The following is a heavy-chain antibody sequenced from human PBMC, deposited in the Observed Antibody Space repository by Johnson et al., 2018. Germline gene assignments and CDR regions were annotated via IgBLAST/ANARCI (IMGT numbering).Heavy chain of an antibody. D-gene: IGHD5-24*01. J-gene: IGHJ3*02. V-gene: IGHV1-69*12. CDR3: ASEVEMATTSRGAFDI. Sequence: QVQLVQSGAEVKKPGSSVKVSCKASGGTFSSYAISWVRQAPGQGLEGMGGIIPIFGTANYAQKFQGRVTITADESTSTAYMELSSMRSEDTAVYYCASEVEMATTSRGAFDIWGQGTMVTVSS. CDR1: GGTFSSYA. CDR2: IIPIFGTA.